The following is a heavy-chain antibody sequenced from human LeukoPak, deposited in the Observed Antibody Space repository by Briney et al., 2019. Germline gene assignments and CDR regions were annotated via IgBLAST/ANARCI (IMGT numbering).Heavy chain of an antibody. CDR2: IYYSGST. J-gene: IGHJ6*03. CDR1: GGSISSYY. V-gene: IGHV4-59*01. CDR3: ASLNYYYYYMDV. Sequence: SETLSLTCTVSGGSISSYYWSWIRQPPGKGVEWIGYIYYSGSTNYNPSLKSRVTISVDTSKNQFSLKLSSVTAADTAVYYCASLNYYYYYMDVWGKGTTVTVSS.